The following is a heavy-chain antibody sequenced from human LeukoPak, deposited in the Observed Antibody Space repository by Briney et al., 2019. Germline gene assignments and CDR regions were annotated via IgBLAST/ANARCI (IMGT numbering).Heavy chain of an antibody. CDR2: VYYSGNT. Sequence: PSETLSLTCTVSGGSISSYYWSWIRQPPGKGLEWIGYVYYSGNTNYNPSLKSRLTISVDTSKNQFSLKLNSVTATDTAVYYCARGANWGSPDYWGQGTLVTVSS. CDR3: ARGANWGSPDY. J-gene: IGHJ4*02. D-gene: IGHD7-27*01. V-gene: IGHV4-59*08. CDR1: GGSISSYY.